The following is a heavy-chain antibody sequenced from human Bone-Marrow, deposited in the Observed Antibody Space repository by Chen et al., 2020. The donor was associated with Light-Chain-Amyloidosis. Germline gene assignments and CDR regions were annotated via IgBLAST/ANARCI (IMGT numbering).Heavy chain of an antibody. Sequence: QVQLVESGGGLVKPGGSLRLSCAASGFTFSDYYMSWIRQAPGKGLELVSSITGSGSYTYYAGSVTGRFTISRDNADNSLSLQMNSLRAEDTALYFCARGYSNYYFDYWGQGTLVTVPS. V-gene: IGHV3-11*06. CDR2: ITGSGSYT. CDR1: GFTFSDYY. D-gene: IGHD4-4*01. CDR3: ARGYSNYYFDY. J-gene: IGHJ4*02.